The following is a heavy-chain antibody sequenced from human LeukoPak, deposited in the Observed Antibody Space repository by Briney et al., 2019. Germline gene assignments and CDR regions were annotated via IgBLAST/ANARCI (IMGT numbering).Heavy chain of an antibody. CDR3: AREVEDVSYFDL. J-gene: IGHJ2*01. V-gene: IGHV4-34*01. Sequence: SETLSLTCAVYGGSFSGYYWSWIRQPPGKGLEWIGEINHSGSTNYNPSLKSRVTISVDTSKNQFSLKLSSVTAADTAVYYCAREVEDVSYFDLWGRGTLVTVSS. CDR1: GGSFSGYY. D-gene: IGHD2-15*01. CDR2: INHSGST.